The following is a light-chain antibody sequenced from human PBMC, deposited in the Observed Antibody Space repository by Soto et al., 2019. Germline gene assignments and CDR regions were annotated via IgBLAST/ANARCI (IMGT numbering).Light chain of an antibody. Sequence: IKINLSPPALSASIVDSFIITCRASQDISSWLAWYQQQPGKAPKLLIYDVSSLQSGVPSRFSGSGSGTEFTLTISSLQPEDFATYYCQQFNSYPRTFGQGTKVDIK. CDR1: QDISSW. CDR2: DVS. J-gene: IGKJ1*01. CDR3: QQFNSYPRT. V-gene: IGKV1-5*01.